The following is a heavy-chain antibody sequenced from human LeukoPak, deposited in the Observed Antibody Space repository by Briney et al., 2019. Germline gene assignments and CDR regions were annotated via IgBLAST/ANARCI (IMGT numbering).Heavy chain of an antibody. CDR1: GFTVSSNY. V-gene: IGHV3-53*01. D-gene: IGHD3-3*01. CDR3: AKENYDFWSGSTFDY. Sequence: GGSLRLSCAASGFTVSSNYMSWVRQAPGKGLEWVSVIYSGGSTYYADSVKGRFTISRDNSKNTLYLQMNSLRAEDTAVYYCAKENYDFWSGSTFDYWGQGTLVTVSS. CDR2: IYSGGST. J-gene: IGHJ4*02.